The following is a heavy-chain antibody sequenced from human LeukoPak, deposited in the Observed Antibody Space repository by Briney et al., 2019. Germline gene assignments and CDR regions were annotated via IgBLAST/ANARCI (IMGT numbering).Heavy chain of an antibody. D-gene: IGHD3-10*01. Sequence: ASVKVSCKASGYTFTSYGISWVRQAPGQGLEWMGCISAYNGNTNYAQKLQGRVTMTTDTSTSTAYMEMRSLRSDDTAVYYCARVPDYYGSGSYYLFDYWGQGTLVTVSS. CDR2: ISAYNGNT. V-gene: IGHV1-18*01. CDR3: ARVPDYYGSGSYYLFDY. CDR1: GYTFTSYG. J-gene: IGHJ4*02.